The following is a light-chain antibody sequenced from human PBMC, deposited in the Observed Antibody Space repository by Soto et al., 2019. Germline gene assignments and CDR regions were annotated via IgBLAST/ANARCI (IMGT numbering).Light chain of an antibody. CDR3: QTYNSACRT. V-gene: IGKV1-27*01. Sequence: DIQMTQSPSSLSASVGDRVTITCRASQGIGNYLAWYQQKPGKVPKLLIYAASTLQSGVPSRFSGSGSETEFTLTISSLQPDDAATYYCQTYNSACRTFGQGTKV. CDR1: QGIGNY. J-gene: IGKJ1*01. CDR2: AAS.